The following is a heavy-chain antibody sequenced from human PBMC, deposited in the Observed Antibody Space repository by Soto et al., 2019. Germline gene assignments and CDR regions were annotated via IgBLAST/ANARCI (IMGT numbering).Heavy chain of an antibody. J-gene: IGHJ4*02. CDR1: GGSIRSYY. V-gene: IGHV4-59*12. CDR2: MYYSGSR. D-gene: IGHD3-9*01. Sequence: SETLSLTCAVSGGSIRSYYCSWIRQPPRKGLEWIGYMYYSGSRYYNPSRQRRVTFSVHRSNAQIYLTLTSVTAADTAVHFCARARYYDWCFALWGRGTPVTVS. CDR3: ARARYYDWCFAL.